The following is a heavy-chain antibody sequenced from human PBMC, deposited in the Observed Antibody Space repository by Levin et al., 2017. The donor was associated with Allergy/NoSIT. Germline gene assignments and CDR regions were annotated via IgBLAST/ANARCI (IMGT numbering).Heavy chain of an antibody. CDR3: ARGYFDFSAYTLY. Sequence: GGSLRLSCAASGFSFSSYWMHWVRQAPGKGLVWVSRINSDGSSTNYADSVKGRLTISRDNAKSTLYLQMNSLGAEDTAVYYCARGYFDFSAYTLYWGQGTLVTVSS. CDR2: INSDGSST. V-gene: IGHV3-74*01. J-gene: IGHJ4*02. D-gene: IGHD3-22*01. CDR1: GFSFSSYW.